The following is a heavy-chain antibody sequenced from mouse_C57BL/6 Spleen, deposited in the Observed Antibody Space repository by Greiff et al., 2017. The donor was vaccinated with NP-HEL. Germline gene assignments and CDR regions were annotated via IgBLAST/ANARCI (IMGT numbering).Heavy chain of an antibody. CDR1: GYSFTGYY. Sequence: VQLKQSGPELVKPGASVKISCKASGYSFTGYYMNWVKQSPEKSLEWIGEINPSTGGTTYNQKFKAKATLTVDKSSSTAYMQLKSLTSEDSAVYYCARRQLRGYFDVWGTGTTVTVSS. CDR2: INPSTGGT. J-gene: IGHJ1*03. V-gene: IGHV1-42*01. D-gene: IGHD3-2*02. CDR3: ARRQLRGYFDV.